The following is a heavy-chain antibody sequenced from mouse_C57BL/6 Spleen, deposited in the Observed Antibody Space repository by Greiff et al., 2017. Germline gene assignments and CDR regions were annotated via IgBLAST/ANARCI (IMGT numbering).Heavy chain of an antibody. CDR3: ARSGVVAPWYFDV. J-gene: IGHJ1*03. V-gene: IGHV1-55*01. CDR2: IYPGSGST. Sequence: QVQLQQPGAELVKPGASVKMSCKASGYTFTSYWITWVKQRPGQGLEWLGDIYPGSGSTNYNEKFKSKATLTVDTSSRPAYMQLSSLTSEDSAVYYCARSGVVAPWYFDVWGTGTTVTVSS. D-gene: IGHD1-1*01. CDR1: GYTFTSYW.